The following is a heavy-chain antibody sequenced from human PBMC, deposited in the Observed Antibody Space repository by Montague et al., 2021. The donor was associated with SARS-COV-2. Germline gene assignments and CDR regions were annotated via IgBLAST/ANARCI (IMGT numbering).Heavy chain of an antibody. J-gene: IGHJ5*02. CDR1: GFSPSTSGLR. D-gene: IGHD5-18*01. CDR3: ALGTPMVTFLA. V-gene: IGHV2-70*10. CDR2: IDRDDDK. Sequence: PALVKPTQTLTLTCTFSGFSPSTSGLRVSWFRQPPGKALEWFERIDRDDDKYYRTPLKTRLTISKDTSKNQAVLTMTNMDPVDTATYYCALGTPMVTFLAWGQGTLVTVSS.